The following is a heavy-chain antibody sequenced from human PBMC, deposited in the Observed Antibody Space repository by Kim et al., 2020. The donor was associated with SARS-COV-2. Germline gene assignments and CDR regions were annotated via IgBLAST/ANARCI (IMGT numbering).Heavy chain of an antibody. D-gene: IGHD3-10*01. V-gene: IGHV3-73*01. J-gene: IGHJ5*02. CDR1: GFSVSGFH. CDR2: ITDKSQNYAT. Sequence: GGSLRLSCTASGFSVSGFHVHWVRQASGKGLEWVGRITDKSQNYATAYGASVKGRFTISTDDSKNTAILQMNALKTEDTAVYYCWGLISGRNSFDPWGQGTLVTVSS. CDR3: WGLISGRNSFDP.